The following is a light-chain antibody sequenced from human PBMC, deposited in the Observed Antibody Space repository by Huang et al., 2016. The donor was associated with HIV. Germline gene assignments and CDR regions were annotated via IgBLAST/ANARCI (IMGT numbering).Light chain of an antibody. V-gene: IGKV3-20*01. CDR1: QSVSSIY. Sequence: EIVLTQSPGTLSLSPGERATLSCRASQSVSSIYLAWYRQRPGQAPRLVIYGTSNRATGIPDRFSGSGSGTDFTLTISRLEPEDFAVYYCQQYGSSYTFGQGTKLEIK. J-gene: IGKJ2*01. CDR3: QQYGSSYT. CDR2: GTS.